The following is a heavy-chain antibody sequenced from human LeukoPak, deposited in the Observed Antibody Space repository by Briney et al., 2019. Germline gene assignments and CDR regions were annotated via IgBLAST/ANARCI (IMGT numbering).Heavy chain of an antibody. V-gene: IGHV4-59*08. J-gene: IGHJ4*02. CDR1: GGSISSHY. Sequence: PSETLSLTCTVSGGSISSHYWSWIRQPPGKGLEWIGYTSYSGSTNYNPSLKSRVNISVDTSKNQFSLKLSSVTAADTAVYYCARDDYGDYFDYWGQGTLVTVSS. CDR3: ARDDYGDYFDY. CDR2: TSYSGST. D-gene: IGHD4-17*01.